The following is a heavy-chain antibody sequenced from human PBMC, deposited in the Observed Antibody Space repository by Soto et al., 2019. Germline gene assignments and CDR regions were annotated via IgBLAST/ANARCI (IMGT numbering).Heavy chain of an antibody. V-gene: IGHV1-69*13. CDR3: ARARSEYYYDSSGSRFDI. Sequence: SVKVSCKASGGTFSSYAISWLRQAPGQGLEWMGGIIPIFGTANYAQKFQGRVTITADESTSTAYMELSSLRSEDTAVYYCARARSEYYYDSSGSRFDIWGQGTMVTVSS. CDR1: GGTFSSYA. CDR2: IIPIFGTA. D-gene: IGHD3-22*01. J-gene: IGHJ3*02.